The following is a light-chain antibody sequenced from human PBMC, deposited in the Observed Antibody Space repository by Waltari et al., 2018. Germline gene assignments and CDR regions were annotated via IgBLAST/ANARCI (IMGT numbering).Light chain of an antibody. CDR2: HAS. V-gene: IGKV1-12*01. Sequence: EIQMTQSPSSVSASVGDRVTITCRASQAISSWLAWYQQKPGNSPNLLIYHASNLQSGVPSRFSGSGSRTDFTLTISSLRPEDSATYYCQQGSAFPPTFGQGT. J-gene: IGKJ1*01. CDR3: QQGSAFPPT. CDR1: QAISSW.